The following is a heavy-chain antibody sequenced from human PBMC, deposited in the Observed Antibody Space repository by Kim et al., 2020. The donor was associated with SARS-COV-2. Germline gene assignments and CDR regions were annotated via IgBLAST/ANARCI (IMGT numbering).Heavy chain of an antibody. V-gene: IGHV4-31*03. CDR1: GDSIRRGSHF. CDR2: IYYTGST. CDR3: ATTPSAGTYFDY. J-gene: IGHJ4*02. D-gene: IGHD6-13*01. Sequence: SETLSLTCTVSGDSIRRGSHFWTWIRQQPGKGLEWIGYIYYTGSTYYNPSLKSRASISGDTSKRLFSLRLNSVTAADTAVYYCATTPSAGTYFDYWGQGILVTVSS.